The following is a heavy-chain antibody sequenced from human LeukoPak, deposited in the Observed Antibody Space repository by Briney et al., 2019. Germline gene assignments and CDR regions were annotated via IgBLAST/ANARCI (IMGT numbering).Heavy chain of an antibody. J-gene: IGHJ5*02. V-gene: IGHV1-69*04. CDR2: IIPILGIA. D-gene: IGHD5-24*01. CDR1: GYTFTIYA. Sequence: RASVTVSCKASGYTFTIYAMNWVRQAPGQGLEWMGRIIPILGIANYAQKFQGRVTITTDESTSTAYMELSSLRSEDTAVYYCARGPERWLQLRCWFDPWGQGTLVTVSS. CDR3: ARGPERWLQLRCWFDP.